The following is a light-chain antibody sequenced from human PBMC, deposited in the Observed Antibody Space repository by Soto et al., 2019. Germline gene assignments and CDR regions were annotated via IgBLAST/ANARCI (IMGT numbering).Light chain of an antibody. Sequence: EIVMTQSPATLSVSPGERATLSCRASQSVSSNLAWYQQKPGQAPRLLIYGASTRATGIPARFSGSGSGTEFTLTISSLLSEDFAVYYCQQYNKWPLTFGQGTKVEIK. CDR1: QSVSSN. CDR3: QQYNKWPLT. CDR2: GAS. V-gene: IGKV3-15*01. J-gene: IGKJ1*01.